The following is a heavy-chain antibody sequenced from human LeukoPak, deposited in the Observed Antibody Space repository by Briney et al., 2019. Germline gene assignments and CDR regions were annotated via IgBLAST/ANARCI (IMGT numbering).Heavy chain of an antibody. CDR2: IFYSGST. CDR1: SGSISTSNYY. D-gene: IGHD3-3*01. Sequence: SETLSLTCTVSSGSISTSNYYWGWVRQPPGKALEWIGNIFYSGSTYYSPSLKSRVTISLDTSRNQFSLKLSSVTAADTAVYYCARVTIFGVVTNWGQGTLVTVSS. CDR3: ARVTIFGVVTN. J-gene: IGHJ4*02. V-gene: IGHV4-39*07.